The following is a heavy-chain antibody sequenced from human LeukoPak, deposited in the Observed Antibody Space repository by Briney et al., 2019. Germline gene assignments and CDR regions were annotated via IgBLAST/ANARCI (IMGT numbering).Heavy chain of an antibody. CDR3: AGKTVTPDY. CDR2: IYYSGST. CDR1: GGSISSSSYY. J-gene: IGHJ4*02. D-gene: IGHD4-17*01. V-gene: IGHV4-39*01. Sequence: SEALSLTCTVSGGSISSSSYYWGWIRQPPGKGLEWIGSIYYSGSTYYNPSLKSRVTISVDTSKNQFSLKLSSVTAADTAVYYCAGKTVTPDYWGQGTLVTVSS.